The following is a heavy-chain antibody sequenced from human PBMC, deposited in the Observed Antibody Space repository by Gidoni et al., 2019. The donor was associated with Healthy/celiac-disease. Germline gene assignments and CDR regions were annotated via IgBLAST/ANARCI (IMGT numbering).Heavy chain of an antibody. CDR3: ARVNRAALRQTKGWFDP. CDR1: GFTFSSYW. Sequence: EVQLVESGGGLVQPGGSLRLSCAASGFTFSSYWMSWVRQAPGKGLEGVANIKQDGSEKYYVDSVKGRFTISRDNAKNSLYLQMNSLRAEDTAVYYCARVNRAALRQTKGWFDPWGQGTLVTVSS. V-gene: IGHV3-7*01. J-gene: IGHJ5*02. CDR2: IKQDGSEK.